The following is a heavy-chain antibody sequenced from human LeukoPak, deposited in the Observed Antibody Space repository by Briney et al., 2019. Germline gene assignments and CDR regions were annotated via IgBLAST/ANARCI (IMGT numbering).Heavy chain of an antibody. CDR1: GFTFSNYR. CDR2: ISSSTSTI. Sequence: PGGSLRLSCAASGFTFSNYRLNWVRQAPGKGLEWVSYISSSTSTIYYADSVKGRFTISRDNAKNSLYLQMNSLRAEDTALYYCARGDCSGGSCYLSLTTIDYWGQGTLVTVSS. D-gene: IGHD2-15*01. J-gene: IGHJ4*02. CDR3: ARGDCSGGSCYLSLTTIDY. V-gene: IGHV3-48*01.